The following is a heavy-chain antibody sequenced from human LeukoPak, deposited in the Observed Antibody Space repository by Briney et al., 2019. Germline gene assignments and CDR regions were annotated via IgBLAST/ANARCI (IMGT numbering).Heavy chain of an antibody. CDR1: GFTFSSYA. CDR2: ISGSGGST. Sequence: GGSLRLSCAASGFTFSSYAMSWVRQAPGKGLEWVSAISGSGGSTYYADSVKGRFTISRDNSKSTLYLQMNSLRAEDTAVYYCAKGTAVAGWNYWGQGTLVTVSS. V-gene: IGHV3-23*01. D-gene: IGHD6-19*01. J-gene: IGHJ4*02. CDR3: AKGTAVAGWNY.